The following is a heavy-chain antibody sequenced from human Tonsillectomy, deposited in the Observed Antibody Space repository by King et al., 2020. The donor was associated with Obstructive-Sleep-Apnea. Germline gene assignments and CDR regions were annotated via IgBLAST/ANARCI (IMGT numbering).Heavy chain of an antibody. Sequence: VQLVESGGGLIQPGGSLRLSCAASGFAFSSSSMNWVRQAPGKGLEWVSFIISSSSTKSYADSVKGRFTISRDNAQNSLFLQMNSLRAEDTAVYYCARDPAFDIWGQGTMVTVSS. J-gene: IGHJ3*02. CDR2: IISSSSTK. V-gene: IGHV3-48*04. CDR1: GFAFSSSS. CDR3: ARDPAFDI.